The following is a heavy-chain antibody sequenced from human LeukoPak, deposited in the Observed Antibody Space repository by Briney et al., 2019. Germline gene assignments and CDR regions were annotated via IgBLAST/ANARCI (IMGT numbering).Heavy chain of an antibody. CDR3: ARDLGQYYDTSDNWFDP. Sequence: GGSLRLSCAASGFTFSNYWMHWVRQAPGKGLVWVSRINSDGINTSYADSVKGRFTISRDNAKNTLNLQMNSLRAEDTAVYYCARDLGQYYDTSDNWFDPWGQGTLVTVSS. J-gene: IGHJ5*02. D-gene: IGHD3-22*01. CDR2: INSDGINT. V-gene: IGHV3-74*01. CDR1: GFTFSNYW.